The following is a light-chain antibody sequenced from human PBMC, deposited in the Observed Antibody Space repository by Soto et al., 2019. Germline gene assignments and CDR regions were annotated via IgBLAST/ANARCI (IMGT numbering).Light chain of an antibody. V-gene: IGKV1-5*01. CDR2: DAS. CDR3: QQYGSSSWT. J-gene: IGKJ1*01. CDR1: QSISSW. Sequence: DIQMTQSPSTLSASVGDRVTITCRASQSISSWLAWYQQKPGKAPKLLIYDASSLESGVPSRFSGSGSGTEFTLTITSLQPDDFAVYYCQQYGSSSWTFGQGTKVDIK.